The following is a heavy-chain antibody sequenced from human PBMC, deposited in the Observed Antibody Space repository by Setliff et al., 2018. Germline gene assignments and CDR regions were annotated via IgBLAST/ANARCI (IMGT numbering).Heavy chain of an antibody. J-gene: IGHJ4*02. CDR2: ISWNSGSI. Sequence: GGSLRLSCAASGFTFDDYAMHWVRQAPGKGLEWVSGISWNSGSIGYVDSVKGRFTISRDNAKNSLYLQMNSLRAEDTAVYYCARGSSSYDYWGQGTLVTVSS. D-gene: IGHD6-6*01. CDR3: ARGSSSYDY. V-gene: IGHV3-9*01. CDR1: GFTFDDYA.